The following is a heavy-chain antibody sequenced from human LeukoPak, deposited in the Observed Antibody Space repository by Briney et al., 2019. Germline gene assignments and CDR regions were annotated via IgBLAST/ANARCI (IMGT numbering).Heavy chain of an antibody. CDR2: IYYSGST. D-gene: IGHD2-2*03. J-gene: IGHJ4*02. CDR3: ARVDDHGHSDY. CDR1: GGSISSYY. Sequence: SETLSLTCTVSGGSISSYYWSWIRQPPGKGLEWIGYIYYSGSTNYNPSLKSRVTISVDTSKNQFSLNLSSVTAADTAVYYCARVDDHGHSDYWGQGTLVTVSS. V-gene: IGHV4-59*01.